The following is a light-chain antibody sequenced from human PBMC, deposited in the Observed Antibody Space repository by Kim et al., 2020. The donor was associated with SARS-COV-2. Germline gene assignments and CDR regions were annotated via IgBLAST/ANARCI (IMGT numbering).Light chain of an antibody. J-gene: IGLJ2*01. CDR1: KLGNKY. CDR2: RDT. Sequence: SYELTQPPSLSVSPGHTASITCSGDKLGNKYACWYQQKPGQSPVLVIYRDTKRPSGIPERFSGSNSGNTATLTISGIQTMDEADYYCQTWDSNTVIFGGG. V-gene: IGLV3-1*01. CDR3: QTWDSNTVI.